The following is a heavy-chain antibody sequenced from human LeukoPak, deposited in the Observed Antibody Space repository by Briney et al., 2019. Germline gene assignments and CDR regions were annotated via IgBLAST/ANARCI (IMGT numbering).Heavy chain of an antibody. J-gene: IGHJ4*02. CDR1: GDSISSSNW. CDR3: ARKGYTIGSFDY. Sequence: SETLSLTCAVSGDSISSSNWWSWVRQPPGKGLEWIGEIYHSGNTNYNPSLKSRVTMSVDKSKSQFSLKLSSVTAADTAVYYCARKGYTIGSFDYWGQGTLVTVSS. D-gene: IGHD5-18*01. CDR2: IYHSGNT. V-gene: IGHV4-4*02.